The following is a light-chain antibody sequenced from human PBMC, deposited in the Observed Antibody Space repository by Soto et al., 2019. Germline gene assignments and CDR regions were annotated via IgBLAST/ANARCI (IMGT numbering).Light chain of an antibody. CDR1: SSNIGSNT. J-gene: IGLJ2*01. Sequence: QSLLTQPPSASGTPGHRVTISCSGGSSNIGSNTVNWYQHLPGAAPKLLIYGNDQRPSGVPDRFSGSKSGTSVFLAISGLQSEDEADYYCTARDDSLRAVLFGGGTKLTVL. CDR3: TARDDSLRAVL. CDR2: GND. V-gene: IGLV1-44*01.